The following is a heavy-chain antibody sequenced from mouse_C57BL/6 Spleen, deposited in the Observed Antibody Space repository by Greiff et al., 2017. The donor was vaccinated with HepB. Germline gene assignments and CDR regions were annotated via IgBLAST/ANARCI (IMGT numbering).Heavy chain of an antibody. Sequence: VQLQQSGAELVKPGASVKLSCKASGYTFTSYWMHWVKQRPGQGLEWIGMIHPNSGSTNYNEKFKSKATLTVDKSSSTAYMQLSSLTSEDSAVYDCASGGYYGKVDYWGQGTTLTVSS. D-gene: IGHD1-1*01. CDR3: ASGGYYGKVDY. CDR2: IHPNSGST. V-gene: IGHV1-64*01. J-gene: IGHJ2*01. CDR1: GYTFTSYW.